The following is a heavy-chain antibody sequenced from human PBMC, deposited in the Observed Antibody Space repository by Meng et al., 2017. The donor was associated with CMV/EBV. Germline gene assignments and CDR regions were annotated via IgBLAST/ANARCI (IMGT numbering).Heavy chain of an antibody. CDR1: GGTFSSYA. V-gene: IGHV1-69*05. CDR2: IIPIFGTA. Sequence: TASGGTFSSYAISWVPQAPGQGLEWMGAIIPIFGTANYAQEFQGRVTITTDESTSTAYMELSSLRSEDTAVYYCAVTVDTAAYYFDYWGQGTLVTVSS. CDR3: AVTVDTAAYYFDY. J-gene: IGHJ4*02. D-gene: IGHD5-18*01.